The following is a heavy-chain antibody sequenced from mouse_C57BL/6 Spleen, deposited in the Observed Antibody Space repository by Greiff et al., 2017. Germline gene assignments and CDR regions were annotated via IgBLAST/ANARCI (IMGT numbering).Heavy chain of an antibody. CDR3: ASPFYYGSSYFDY. V-gene: IGHV1-72*01. CDR2: IAPTSGGT. J-gene: IGHJ2*01. D-gene: IGHD1-1*01. CDR1: GYTFTSYW. Sequence: QVQLQQPGAELVKPGASVKLSCKASGYTFTSYWMHWVKQRPGRGLEWIGRIAPTSGGTKYNEKFKSKATLTVDKPSSTAYMQLSSLTSEDSAVYYCASPFYYGSSYFDYWGQGTTLTVSS.